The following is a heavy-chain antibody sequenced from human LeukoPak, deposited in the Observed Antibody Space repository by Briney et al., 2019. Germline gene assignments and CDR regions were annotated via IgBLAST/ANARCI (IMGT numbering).Heavy chain of an antibody. D-gene: IGHD3-10*01. CDR3: ASPGSDY. V-gene: IGHV1-24*01. J-gene: IGHJ4*02. CDR1: GYTLTDLS. CDR2: FDPEDGDT. Sequence: ASVKVSCKVSGYTLTDLSMHWVRQAPGKGLEWMGGFDPEDGDTIYAQKFQGRVTLTEDTSTDTAYMELSSLRSEDTAVYYCASPGSDYWSQGTLVTVSS.